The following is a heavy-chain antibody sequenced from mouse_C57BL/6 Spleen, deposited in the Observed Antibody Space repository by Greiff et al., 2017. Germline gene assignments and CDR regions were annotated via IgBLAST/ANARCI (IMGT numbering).Heavy chain of an antibody. D-gene: IGHD2-4*01. V-gene: IGHV5-4*03. CDR3: ARAGDYDPYAMDY. Sequence: EVMLVEPGGGLVKPGGSLKLSCAASGFTFSSYAMSWVRQTPEKRLEWVATISDGGSYTYYPDNVKGRFTISRDNAKNNLYLQMSHLKSEDTAMYYCARAGDYDPYAMDYWGQGTSVTVAS. J-gene: IGHJ4*01. CDR2: ISDGGSYT. CDR1: GFTFSSYA.